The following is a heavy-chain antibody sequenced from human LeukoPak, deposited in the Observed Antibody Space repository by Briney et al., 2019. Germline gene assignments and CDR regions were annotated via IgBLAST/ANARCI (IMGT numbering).Heavy chain of an antibody. Sequence: ASVKVSCKASGYTFTSYGISWVRQAPGQGLEWMGWISAYNGNTNYAQKLQGRVTMTTDTSTSTAYMELRSLRSDDTAVYYCARSDGDYDILTGLYYYYYMDVWGKGTTVTIPS. V-gene: IGHV1-18*01. CDR3: ARSDGDYDILTGLYYYYYMDV. CDR2: ISAYNGNT. D-gene: IGHD3-9*01. CDR1: GYTFTSYG. J-gene: IGHJ6*03.